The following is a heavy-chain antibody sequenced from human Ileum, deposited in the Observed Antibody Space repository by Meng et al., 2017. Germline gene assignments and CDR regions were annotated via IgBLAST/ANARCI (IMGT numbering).Heavy chain of an antibody. D-gene: IGHD6-13*01. V-gene: IGHV4-34*01. CDR2: INRGGNT. CDR1: GGSFSGYY. CDR3: ARAWSSSWSFLDF. Sequence: CGAGLLTPSETLSLTCAVFGGSFSGYYWTWIRQSPGKGLEWIGEINRGGNTNYNPSLKSRITMSVDTSKNQFFLNLTSVTPADTAVYYCARAWSSSWSFLDFWGQGGLVTVSS. J-gene: IGHJ4*02.